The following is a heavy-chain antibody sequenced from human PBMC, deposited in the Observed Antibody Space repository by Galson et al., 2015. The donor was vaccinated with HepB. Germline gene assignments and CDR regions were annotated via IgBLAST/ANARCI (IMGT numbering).Heavy chain of an antibody. Sequence: SLRLSCAASGFTFSSYSMNWVRQAPGKGLEWVSSISSSSSYIYYADSVKGRFTISRDNSKNTLYLQMNSLRAEDTAVYYCAKTSSSGLRGYFDYWGQGTLVTVSS. CDR2: ISSSSSYI. J-gene: IGHJ4*02. CDR3: AKTSSSGLRGYFDY. D-gene: IGHD6-6*01. V-gene: IGHV3-21*04. CDR1: GFTFSSYS.